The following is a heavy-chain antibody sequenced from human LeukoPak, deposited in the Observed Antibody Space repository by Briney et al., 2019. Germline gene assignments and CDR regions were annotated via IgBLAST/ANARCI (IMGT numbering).Heavy chain of an antibody. Sequence: GASVKVSFKASGYTFTGYYIHWVRQAPGQGLEWMGWINPKSGGTKYAQNFQGRVTMTRDTSISTAYMELNRLRSDDTAVYYCARIDVEMTTLIDYWGQGTLVTVSS. CDR2: INPKSGGT. V-gene: IGHV1-2*02. CDR3: ARIDVEMTTLIDY. J-gene: IGHJ4*02. CDR1: GYTFTGYY. D-gene: IGHD5-24*01.